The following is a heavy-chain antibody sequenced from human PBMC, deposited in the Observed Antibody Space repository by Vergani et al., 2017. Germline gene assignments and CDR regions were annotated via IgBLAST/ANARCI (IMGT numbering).Heavy chain of an antibody. CDR2: ISWNSGAV. J-gene: IGHJ3*01. CDR3: TKGSVYYHDSAGHGYDPYTGFDL. D-gene: IGHD5-12*01. CDR1: GFTFSSYA. V-gene: IGHV3-9*01. Sequence: EVQMVESGGGLVKPGGSLRLSCAASGFTFSSYAMSWVRQVPGKGLEWVLGISWNSGAVDYADSVRGRFTISRDNAKNSLFLEMNSLRFEDTAVYFCTKGSVYYHDSAGHGYDPYTGFDLWGQGTLVTVSS.